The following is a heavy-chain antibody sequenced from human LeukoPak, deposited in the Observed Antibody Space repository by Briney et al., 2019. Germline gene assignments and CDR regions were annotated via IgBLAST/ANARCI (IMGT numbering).Heavy chain of an antibody. CDR2: IYYSGST. J-gene: IGHJ4*02. CDR1: GVSISSYY. D-gene: IGHD5-24*01. Sequence: SETLSLTCTVSGVSISSYYWSWIRQPPGKGLEWIGYIYYSGSTNYNPSLKSRVTISVDTSKNQFSLKLSSVTAADTSVYYCARGRRDGYNCAHASLVYFDYWGQGTLVTVSS. V-gene: IGHV4-59*01. CDR3: ARGRRDGYNCAHASLVYFDY.